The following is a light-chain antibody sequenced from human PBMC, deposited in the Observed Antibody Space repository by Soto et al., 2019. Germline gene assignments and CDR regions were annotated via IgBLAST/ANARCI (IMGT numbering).Light chain of an antibody. CDR3: QQYGSSPPELT. J-gene: IGKJ4*01. V-gene: IGKV3-20*01. CDR2: SAS. CDR1: QSIGDT. Sequence: IVMTQSPATLSVSPWGRATLSCRASQSIGDTLAWYQQKPGQAPRLLIYSASRRATGIPDRFTGSGSGTDFTLTISRLEPEDFAVYYCQQYGSSPPELTFGGGTKVDIK.